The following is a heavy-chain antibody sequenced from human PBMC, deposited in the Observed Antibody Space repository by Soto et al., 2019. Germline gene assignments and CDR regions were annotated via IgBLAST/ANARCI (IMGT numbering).Heavy chain of an antibody. CDR3: ARTPGYSSSRRLSWYYDGMDV. CDR2: IYYSGST. V-gene: IGHV4-31*03. J-gene: IGHJ6*02. Sequence: QVQLQESGPGLVKPSQTLSLTCTVSGGSISSGGYYWSWIRQHPGKGLEWIGYIYYSGSTYYNPSLKSRVTISVDTSKNQFSLKLSAVTAADTAVYYCARTPGYSSSRRLSWYYDGMDVWGQGTTVTVSS. CDR1: GGSISSGGYY. D-gene: IGHD6-13*01.